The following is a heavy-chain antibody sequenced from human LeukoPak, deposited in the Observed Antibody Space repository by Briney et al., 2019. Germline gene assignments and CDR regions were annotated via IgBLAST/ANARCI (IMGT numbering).Heavy chain of an antibody. V-gene: IGHV3-11*04. CDR3: ARSSGWYHRGPDYYYYYMDV. D-gene: IGHD6-19*01. CDR1: GFIFSDYY. Sequence: GGSLRLSCAASGFIFSDYYMGWIRQAPGKGLEWISYISSTSSVKYYADSVKGRFTISRDNAKNSVYLQMNSLRAEDTAVYYCARSSGWYHRGPDYYYYYMDVWGKGTTVTVS. J-gene: IGHJ6*03. CDR2: ISSTSSVK.